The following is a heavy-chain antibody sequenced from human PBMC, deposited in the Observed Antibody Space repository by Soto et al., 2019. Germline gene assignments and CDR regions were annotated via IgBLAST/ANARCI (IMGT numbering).Heavy chain of an antibody. Sequence: AVGSLRLSCAASGFTFSTYAMHWVRQAPGKGLEWVAVIWYDGSDKYYADSVKGRFTISRDNSRNTLYLQMNSLRAEDTAVYYCAGQYAAAGTHYYYYGMDVWGQGTPVTVSS. CDR2: IWYDGSDK. CDR1: GFTFSTYA. D-gene: IGHD6-13*01. V-gene: IGHV3-33*01. CDR3: AGQYAAAGTHYYYYGMDV. J-gene: IGHJ6*02.